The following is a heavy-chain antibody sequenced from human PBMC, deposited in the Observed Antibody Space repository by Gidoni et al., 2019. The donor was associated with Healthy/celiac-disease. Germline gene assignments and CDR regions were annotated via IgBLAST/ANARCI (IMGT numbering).Heavy chain of an antibody. Sequence: QVQLVESGGGLVKPGGSLRLSCAASGFTFSDYYMSWIRQAPGKGLEWVSYISSSSSYTNYADSGKGRFTISRDNAKNSLYLQMNSLRAEDTAVYYCARDGPPYTAMVTFDYWGQGTLVTVSS. D-gene: IGHD5-18*01. J-gene: IGHJ4*02. CDR1: GFTFSDYY. CDR2: ISSSSSYT. CDR3: ARDGPPYTAMVTFDY. V-gene: IGHV3-11*06.